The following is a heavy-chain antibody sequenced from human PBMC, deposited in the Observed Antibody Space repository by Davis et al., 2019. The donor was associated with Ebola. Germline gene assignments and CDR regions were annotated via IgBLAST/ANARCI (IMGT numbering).Heavy chain of an antibody. Sequence: SETLSLTCTVSAGSISSSSYYWGWIRQPPGKGLEWIGSIYYSGSTYYNPSLKSRVTISVDTSKNQFSLKLSSVTAADTAVYYCASGTRYYYGMDVWGQGTTVTVSS. D-gene: IGHD3-10*01. CDR2: IYYSGST. J-gene: IGHJ6*02. CDR1: AGSISSSSYY. V-gene: IGHV4-39*01. CDR3: ASGTRYYYGMDV.